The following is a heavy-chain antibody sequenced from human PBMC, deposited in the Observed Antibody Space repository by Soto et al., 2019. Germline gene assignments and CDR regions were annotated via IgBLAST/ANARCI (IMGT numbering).Heavy chain of an antibody. CDR3: ARVSGYYDFWSGYYAFDY. CDR2: INPSGGST. CDR1: GYTFTSYY. J-gene: IGHJ4*02. D-gene: IGHD3-3*01. Sequence: ASVKVSCKASGYTFTSYYMHWVRQAPGQGLEWMGIINPSGGSTSYAQKFQGRVTMTRDTSTSTVHMELSSLRSEDTAVYYCARVSGYYDFWSGYYAFDYWGQGTLVTVSS. V-gene: IGHV1-46*01.